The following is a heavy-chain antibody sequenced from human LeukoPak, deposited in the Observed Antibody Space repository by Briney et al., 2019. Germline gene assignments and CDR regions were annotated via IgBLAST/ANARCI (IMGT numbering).Heavy chain of an antibody. D-gene: IGHD2-2*01. J-gene: IGHJ4*02. V-gene: IGHV7-4-1*02. CDR2: INTSTGNP. Sequence: ASVKVSCKASGYTFTGYYMHWVRRAPGQGLEWMGWINTSTGNPTYAQGFTGRFVFSLDTSVSTAYLQISGLKPEDTAVYYCARQGPGDCSSARCYGVGSWGQGTLVIVSS. CDR1: GYTFTGYY. CDR3: ARQGPGDCSSARCYGVGS.